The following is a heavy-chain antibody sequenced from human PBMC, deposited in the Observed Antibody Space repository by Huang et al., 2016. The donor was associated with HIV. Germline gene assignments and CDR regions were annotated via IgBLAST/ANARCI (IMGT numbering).Heavy chain of an antibody. D-gene: IGHD6-13*01. CDR1: GDFISSTNYY. J-gene: IGHJ4*02. Sequence: QLQLQESGPGQVKPSETLSLTGTVSGDFISSTNYYWGWIRQSPGKGLEWVGSVYQSGSTNYNPSLKSRVTLSVDTSRNQFSLRLNSVTAADTAVYYCASQHIGAAATWFWGRGTQVAVSS. CDR3: ASQHIGAAATWF. CDR2: VYQSGST. V-gene: IGHV4-39*01.